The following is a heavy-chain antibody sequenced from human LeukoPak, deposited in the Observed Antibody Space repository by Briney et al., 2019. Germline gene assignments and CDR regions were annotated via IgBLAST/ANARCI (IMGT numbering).Heavy chain of an antibody. CDR1: GFTFSSYW. Sequence: PGGSLRLSCAASGFTFSSYWMHWVRQAPGKGLVWVSRINSDGSSTSYADSVKGRFTISRDNAKNTLYLQMNSLRAEDTAVYYCGRGDYDYVWGNDPGLLVSFDYWGQGTLVTVSS. CDR3: GRGDYDYVWGNDPGLLVSFDY. V-gene: IGHV3-74*01. D-gene: IGHD3-16*01. CDR2: INSDGSST. J-gene: IGHJ4*02.